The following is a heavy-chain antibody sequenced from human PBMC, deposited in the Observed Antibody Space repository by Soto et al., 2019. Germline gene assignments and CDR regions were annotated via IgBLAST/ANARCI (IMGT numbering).Heavy chain of an antibody. CDR2: ITGSSSNL. Sequence: GGSLRLSCAASGFTFSDYYMSWIRQAPGKGLEWVTTITGSSSNLYYTDSVKGRFAISRDNSRNILFLQMNSLTAEDTAVYYCAKGGAVYGLLTHDYWGQGTLVTVSS. D-gene: IGHD3-9*01. CDR3: AKGGAVYGLLTHDY. V-gene: IGHV3-23*01. J-gene: IGHJ4*02. CDR1: GFTFSDYY.